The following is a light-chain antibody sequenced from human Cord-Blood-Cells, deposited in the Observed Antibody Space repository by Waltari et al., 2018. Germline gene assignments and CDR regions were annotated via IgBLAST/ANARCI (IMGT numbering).Light chain of an antibody. J-gene: IGLJ1*01. CDR1: SSDVGSYNF. Sequence: QSALTQPASVSGSPGQSITISCTGNSSDVGSYNFVSWYQQHPGKAPKLMIYEGSKRPSGVSNRFSGSKSGNTASLTISGLQAEDEADYYCCSYAGSSTYVFGTGTKVTVL. CDR3: CSYAGSSTYV. V-gene: IGLV2-23*01. CDR2: EGS.